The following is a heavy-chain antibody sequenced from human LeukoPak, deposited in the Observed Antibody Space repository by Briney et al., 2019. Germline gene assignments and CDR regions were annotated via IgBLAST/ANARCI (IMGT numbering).Heavy chain of an antibody. CDR2: IYPGDSDT. D-gene: IGHD6-19*01. J-gene: IGHJ6*02. Sequence: GESLKISCKGSGYSFTSYWIGWVRQMPGKGLEWMGIIYPGDSDTRYSPSFQGQVTISADKSISTAYLQWSSLKASDTAMYYCARGPYSSGWYAGYYYYYYGMDVWGQGTTVTVSS. CDR3: ARGPYSSGWYAGYYYYYYGMDV. CDR1: GYSFTSYW. V-gene: IGHV5-51*01.